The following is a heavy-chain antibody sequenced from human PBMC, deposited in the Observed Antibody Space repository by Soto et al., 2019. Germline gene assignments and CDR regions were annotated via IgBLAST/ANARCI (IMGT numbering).Heavy chain of an antibody. CDR2: ISYDGSNK. V-gene: IGHV3-30-3*01. CDR3: AREGDTAMVKLYYYGMDV. Sequence: QVQLVESGGGVVQPGRSLRLSCAASGFTFSSYAMHWVRQAPGKGLEWVAVISYDGSNKYYADSVKGRFTISRDNSKNTLYLQMNSLRAEDTAVYYCAREGDTAMVKLYYYGMDVWGQGTTVTVSS. D-gene: IGHD5-18*01. J-gene: IGHJ6*02. CDR1: GFTFSSYA.